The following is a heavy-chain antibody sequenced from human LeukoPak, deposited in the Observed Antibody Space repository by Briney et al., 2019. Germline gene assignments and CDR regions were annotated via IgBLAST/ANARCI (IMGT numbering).Heavy chain of an antibody. J-gene: IGHJ4*02. V-gene: IGHV4-38-2*02. D-gene: IGHD1-1*01. CDR3: ARAGQLWGLGY. Sequence: SETLSLTCTVSGYSISSGYYWGWIRQPPGQGLEWIGSIYHSGSTYYNPSLKSRVTISVDTSKNQFSLKLSSVTAADTAVYYCARAGQLWGLGYWGQGTLVTVSS. CDR2: IYHSGST. CDR1: GYSISSGYY.